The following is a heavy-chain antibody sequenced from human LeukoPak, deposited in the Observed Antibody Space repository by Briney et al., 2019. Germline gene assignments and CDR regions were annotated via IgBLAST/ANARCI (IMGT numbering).Heavy chain of an antibody. D-gene: IGHD3-3*01. Sequence: GGSLRLSCTASGFTFGDYAMSWVRQAPGKGLEWVGFIRSKAYGGTTEYAASVKGRFTISRDDSKSIAYLQMNSLKTEDTAVYYCTRDRLRFLDHWGQGTLVTVSS. CDR1: GFTFGDYA. CDR3: TRDRLRFLDH. V-gene: IGHV3-49*04. J-gene: IGHJ4*02. CDR2: IRSKAYGGTT.